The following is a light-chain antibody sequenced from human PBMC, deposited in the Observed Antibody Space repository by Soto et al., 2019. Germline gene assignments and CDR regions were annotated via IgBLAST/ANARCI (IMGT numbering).Light chain of an antibody. J-gene: IGLJ2*01. CDR3: SSYTSSSTLL. CDR1: SSDVGGYDY. Sequence: HSALTQPASVSGSPGQSITISCTGTSSDVGGYDYVSWYQQYPGKAPKLMICDVTNRPSGVSNRFSGSKSGNTASLTISGLQAEDEADYYCSSYTSSSTLLFGGGTKVTVL. CDR2: DVT. V-gene: IGLV2-14*01.